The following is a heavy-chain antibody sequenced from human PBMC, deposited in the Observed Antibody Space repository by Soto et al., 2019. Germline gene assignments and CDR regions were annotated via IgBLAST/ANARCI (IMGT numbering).Heavy chain of an antibody. CDR2: ISSGSGTI. CDR1: GFTFSAYT. J-gene: IGHJ4*02. V-gene: IGHV3-48*02. CDR3: ARGAYGSGSYLFDY. D-gene: IGHD3-10*01. Sequence: EVPLVESGGGLVQPGGSLRLSCAASGFTFSAYTMTWVRQAPGKGLEWVSYISSGSGTIYYADSVKGRFTISRDNAKNSLYLQMNSLRDEDTAVYYCARGAYGSGSYLFDYWGQGTLVTVSS.